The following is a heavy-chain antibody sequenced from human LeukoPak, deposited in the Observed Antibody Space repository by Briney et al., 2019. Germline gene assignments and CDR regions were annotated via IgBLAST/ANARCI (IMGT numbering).Heavy chain of an antibody. J-gene: IGHJ4*02. V-gene: IGHV3-48*03. CDR1: GFTFSSYE. CDR2: ISSSGSTI. Sequence: GGSLRLSCAASGFTFSSYEMNWVRQAPGKGLEWVSYISSSGSTIYYADSVKGRFTISRDNSKNTLYLQMNSLRAEDTAVYYCARGDHYYYGSGSFVDYWGQGTLVTVSS. CDR3: ARGDHYYYGSGSFVDY. D-gene: IGHD3-10*01.